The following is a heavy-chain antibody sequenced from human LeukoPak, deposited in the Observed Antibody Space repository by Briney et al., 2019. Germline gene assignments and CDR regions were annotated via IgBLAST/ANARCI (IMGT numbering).Heavy chain of an antibody. V-gene: IGHV4-59*01. Sequence: SETLSLTCTVSGGSMDNYYWNWIRQTPGTGLERIGYIFYSGSTNYNPSLKSRVTMSVDTSKNQFSLNLSSVTAADTAVYYCARDAGDTSDRDYYSMDVWGKGTTVTVSS. CDR3: ARDAGDTSDRDYYSMDV. D-gene: IGHD2-2*01. CDR1: GGSMDNYY. J-gene: IGHJ6*03. CDR2: IFYSGST.